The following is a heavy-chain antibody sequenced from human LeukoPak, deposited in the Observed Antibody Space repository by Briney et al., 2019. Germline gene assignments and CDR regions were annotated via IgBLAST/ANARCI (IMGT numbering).Heavy chain of an antibody. D-gene: IGHD3-22*01. J-gene: IGHJ4*02. V-gene: IGHV3-53*01. CDR3: ARYRNYYDSSGYYPFDY. CDR1: GFTVSSNY. Sequence: GGSLRLSCAASGFTVSSNYMSWVRQAPGKGMKWVSVIYSGGSTYYADSGKGRFTISRDNSNNALYLQMNSLRAEDTAVYYCARYRNYYDSSGYYPFDYWGQGTLVTVSS. CDR2: IYSGGST.